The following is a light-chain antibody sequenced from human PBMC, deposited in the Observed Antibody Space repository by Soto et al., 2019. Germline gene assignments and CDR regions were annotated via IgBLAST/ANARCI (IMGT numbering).Light chain of an antibody. J-gene: IGKJ3*01. CDR3: QQFDYLPFT. Sequence: DIQMTQSPSSLSASVGDRVTITCHASQDIRNYLNWYQQKPGKAPKLLIYTASSLQSGVPSRFSGGGSGTDFTFTISTLQTDDIATYFCQQFDYLPFTFGPGTTVDIK. V-gene: IGKV1-33*01. CDR2: TAS. CDR1: QDIRNY.